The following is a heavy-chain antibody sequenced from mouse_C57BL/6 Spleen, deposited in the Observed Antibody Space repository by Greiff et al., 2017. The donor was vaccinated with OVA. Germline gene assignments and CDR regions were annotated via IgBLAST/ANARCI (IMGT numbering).Heavy chain of an antibody. D-gene: IGHD1-1*01. CDR1: GYAFTNYL. CDR2: INPGSGGT. V-gene: IGHV1-54*01. J-gene: IGHJ1*03. Sequence: QVQLKESGAELVRPGTSVKVSCKASGYAFTNYLIEWVKQRPGQGLEWIGVINPGSGGTNYNEKFKGKATLTADKSSSTAYMQLSSLTSEDSAVYFCARVLFYGSSYFDVWGTGTTVTVSS. CDR3: ARVLFYGSSYFDV.